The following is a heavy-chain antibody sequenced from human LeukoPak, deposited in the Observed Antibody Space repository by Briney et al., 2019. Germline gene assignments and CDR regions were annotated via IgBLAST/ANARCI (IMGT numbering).Heavy chain of an antibody. V-gene: IGHV3-7*03. CDR1: GFTFSNSW. CDR2: IDQRGNDQ. Sequence: GGSLRLSCAASGFTFSNSWMIWVRQAPGEGLEWVANIDQRGNDQRYVDSVKGRFIISRDNAKNSLYLQMSNLRAEDTAVYFCARGGGLDVWGQGATVTVSS. CDR3: ARGGGLDV. J-gene: IGHJ6*02. D-gene: IGHD3-16*01.